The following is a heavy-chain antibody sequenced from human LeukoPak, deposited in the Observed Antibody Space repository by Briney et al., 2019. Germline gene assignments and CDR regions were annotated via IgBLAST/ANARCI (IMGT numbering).Heavy chain of an antibody. V-gene: IGHV1-69*05. Sequence: ASVKVSCKASGGTFSSYAISWVRQAPGQGLEWMGGIIPIFGTANYAQKLQGRVTITTDESTSTAYMELSSLRSEDTAVYYCARRDYYDSSGYDYWGQGTLVTVSS. D-gene: IGHD3-22*01. CDR3: ARRDYYDSSGYDY. CDR2: IIPIFGTA. J-gene: IGHJ4*02. CDR1: GGTFSSYA.